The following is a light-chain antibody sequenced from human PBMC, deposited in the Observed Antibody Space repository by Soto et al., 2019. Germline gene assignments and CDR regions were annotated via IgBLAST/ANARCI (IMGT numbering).Light chain of an antibody. CDR3: QTWGTGIHGV. V-gene: IGLV4-69*01. CDR2: LNSDGSH. J-gene: IGLJ2*01. Sequence: QLVLTQSPSASASLGASVKLTCTLSSGHSSYAIAWHQQQPEKGPRFLMKLNSDGSHTKGDGIPDRFSGSSSGAERYLTISSLQSEDEADYYCQTWGTGIHGVFGGWTKVTVL. CDR1: SGHSSYA.